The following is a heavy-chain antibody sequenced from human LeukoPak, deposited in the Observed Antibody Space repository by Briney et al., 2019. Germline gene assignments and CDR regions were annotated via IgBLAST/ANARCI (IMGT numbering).Heavy chain of an antibody. D-gene: IGHD6-13*01. CDR1: GFTFSNYA. V-gene: IGHV3-30*04. Sequence: GGSLKLSCAASGFTFSNYAMHWVRQAPGKGLEWVAVISYDGSNKYYADSVKGRFTISRDNSKNTLYLQMNSLRAEDTAVYYCARGAGIFDYWGQGTLVTVSS. J-gene: IGHJ4*02. CDR2: ISYDGSNK. CDR3: ARGAGIFDY.